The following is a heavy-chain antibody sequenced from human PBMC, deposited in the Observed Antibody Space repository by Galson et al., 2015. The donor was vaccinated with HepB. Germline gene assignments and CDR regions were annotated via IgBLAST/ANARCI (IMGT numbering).Heavy chain of an antibody. J-gene: IGHJ4*02. CDR3: ARDKYGDYLFDS. D-gene: IGHD4-17*01. Sequence: SLRLSCEASGFTVSRNYMSWVRQAPGKGLECVSYISSSSDTIYYADSVKGRFTISRDNARNSLYLQMNSLRAEDTAVYYCARDKYGDYLFDSWGQGALVTVSS. CDR2: ISSSSDTI. V-gene: IGHV3-48*01. CDR1: GFTVSRNY.